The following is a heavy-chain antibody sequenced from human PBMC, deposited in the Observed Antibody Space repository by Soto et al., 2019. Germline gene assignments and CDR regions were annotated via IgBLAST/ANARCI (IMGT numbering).Heavy chain of an antibody. CDR2: ISNDGSNK. CDR3: AKDGADTGTYNFDY. J-gene: IGHJ4*02. D-gene: IGHD1-26*01. CDR1: GFTFSNYG. V-gene: IGHV3-30*18. Sequence: QVQLVESGGGVVQPGMSLSLSCAASGFTFSNYGMHWVRQALGKGLEWVTLISNDGSNKFYADSVKGRFTISRDNSKNTLYLQMTSLTTEDTAVYYCAKDGADTGTYNFDYWGQGTLVTVSS.